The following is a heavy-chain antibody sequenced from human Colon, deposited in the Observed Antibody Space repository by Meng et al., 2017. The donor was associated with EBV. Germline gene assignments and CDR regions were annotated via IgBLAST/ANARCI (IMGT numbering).Heavy chain of an antibody. V-gene: IGHV4-34*01. CDR1: GGSFSGYV. CDR2: VSHPGSA. Sequence: QVLRQQLAVGLLPPSKPLSLTCAVNGGSFSGYVWSWVRPPPGKGMEWIGEVSHPGSANYNPSLKSRVTISVDASEKQFSLRLTSVTAADSAVYYCARVPTTGYKDHWGQGTLVTVSS. CDR3: ARVPTTGYKDH. D-gene: IGHD3-9*01. J-gene: IGHJ4*02.